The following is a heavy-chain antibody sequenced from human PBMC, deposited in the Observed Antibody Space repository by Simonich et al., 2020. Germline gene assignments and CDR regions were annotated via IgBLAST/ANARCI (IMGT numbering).Heavy chain of an antibody. CDR3: ARDGLGTAYYYYMDV. D-gene: IGHD7-27*01. CDR1: GFTFSSYW. J-gene: IGHJ6*03. CDR2: IKQDGSEK. Sequence: EVQLVESGGGLVQPGGSLRLSCAASGFTFSSYWMSWVRQAPGKGLEWVAKIKQDGSEKYYVDSVKGRFNIARDTAKNSLYLQMNSLRAEDTAVYYCARDGLGTAYYYYMDVWGKGTTVTVSS. V-gene: IGHV3-7*01.